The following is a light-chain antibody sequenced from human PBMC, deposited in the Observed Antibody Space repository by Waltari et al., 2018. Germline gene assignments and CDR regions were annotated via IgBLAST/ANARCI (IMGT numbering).Light chain of an antibody. CDR3: ASWDDSLSGRWV. CDR1: YSNVGANA. V-gene: IGLV1-44*01. J-gene: IGLJ3*02. CDR2: RSD. Sequence: QSMLTPPPSASATPGQRVTIPCSGTYSNVGANAVNWYQQFHGAAPKLLLYRSDRRPSGVPDRFSASKSGSSASLAISGLRPEDEADYYCASWDDSLSGRWVFGGGTKLTVL.